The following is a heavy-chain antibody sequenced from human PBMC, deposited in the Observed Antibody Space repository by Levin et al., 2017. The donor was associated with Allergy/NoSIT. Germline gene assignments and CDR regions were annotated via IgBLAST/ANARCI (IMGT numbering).Heavy chain of an antibody. CDR1: GFIFNSHY. J-gene: IGHJ3*01. CDR3: VREAAASVFDM. V-gene: IGHV3-72*01. D-gene: IGHD5/OR15-5a*01. Sequence: GGSLRLSCSASGFIFNSHYMDWVRQAPGKGLEWVGRSRNKANNYITEYAASLKGRVIISRDDSKNSAYLQMSNLKSEDTAIYYCVREAAASVFDMWGRGAMVTVSS. CDR2: SRNKANNYIT.